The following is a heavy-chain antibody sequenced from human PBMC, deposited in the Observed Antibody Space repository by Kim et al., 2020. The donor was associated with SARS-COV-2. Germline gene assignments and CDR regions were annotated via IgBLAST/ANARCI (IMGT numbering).Heavy chain of an antibody. J-gene: IGHJ6*03. CDR3: ARDSSSWYWVNYYYYIDV. Sequence: ASVKVSCKASGYTFTSSGISLGRQDPGQRLEWMGWLSAYNGNTNYAQKLQGRGTMTTDNSTSTAYMELRSLRSDDTAVYYCARDSSSWYWVNYYYYIDVWGKGTTVTVSS. D-gene: IGHD6-13*01. V-gene: IGHV1-18*01. CDR2: LSAYNGNT. CDR1: GYTFTSSG.